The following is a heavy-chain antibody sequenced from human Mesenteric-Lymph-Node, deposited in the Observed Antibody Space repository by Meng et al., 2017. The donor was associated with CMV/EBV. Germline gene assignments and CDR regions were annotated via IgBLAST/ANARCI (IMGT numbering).Heavy chain of an antibody. D-gene: IGHD2-2*01. J-gene: IGHJ6*02. CDR3: AKTQYQRLPDYFYYGMDV. V-gene: IGHV3-23*01. CDR1: GFAFSSYA. CDR2: IMNNGGST. Sequence: GESLKISCAASGFAFSSYAMRWVRQAPGKGLEWVSSIMNNGGSTAYSDSVKGRFAMSRDNSKNTLYLEMNNLRAEDAAVYYCAKTQYQRLPDYFYYGMDVWGQGTTVTVSS.